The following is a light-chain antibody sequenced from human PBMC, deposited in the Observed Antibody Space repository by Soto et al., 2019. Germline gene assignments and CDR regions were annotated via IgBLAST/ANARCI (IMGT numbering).Light chain of an antibody. CDR3: QQLNSYPLT. CDR1: QGISSY. CDR2: AAS. Sequence: DIQLTQSPSFLSASVGDRVTITCRASQGISSYLAWYQQKPGKAPKLLIYAASTLQSGVPSRFSGSGSGTEFTLTISSLQPDEFATYYCQQLNSYPLTFGPGTKVDIK. J-gene: IGKJ3*01. V-gene: IGKV1-9*01.